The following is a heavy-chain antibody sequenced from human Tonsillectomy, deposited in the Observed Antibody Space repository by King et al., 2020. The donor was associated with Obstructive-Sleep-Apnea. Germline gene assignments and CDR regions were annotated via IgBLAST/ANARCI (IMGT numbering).Heavy chain of an antibody. V-gene: IGHV3-30*18. CDR2: ISWNERDK. CDR1: GFSFSTRD. D-gene: IGHD6-13*01. CDR3: AKGEWSSRSIDY. J-gene: IGHJ4*02. Sequence: VQLVQSGGGVVQPGTSLRLSCAASGFSFSTRDIHWVRQAPGKGLEWVALISWNERDKYYADSVKGRFTLSRVNSKNTLYLEMNGLRAEDTAAYYCAKGEWSSRSIDYWGQGTLVTVSS.